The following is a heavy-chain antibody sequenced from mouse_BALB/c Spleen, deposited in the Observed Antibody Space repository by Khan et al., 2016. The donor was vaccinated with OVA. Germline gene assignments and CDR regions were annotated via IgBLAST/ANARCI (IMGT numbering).Heavy chain of an antibody. V-gene: IGHV3-2*02. D-gene: IGHD4-1*01. J-gene: IGHJ4*01. CDR3: ASELGRYYALDY. Sequence: EVQLQESGPGLVKPSQSLSLTCTVTGYSITSDYAWNWIRQLPGNKLEWMGYISYSGSTTYNPSHTSRISITRDTSKDQFFLQLKSVTSEDTATYYCASELGRYYALDYWGQGTSVTVSS. CDR2: ISYSGST. CDR1: GYSITSDYA.